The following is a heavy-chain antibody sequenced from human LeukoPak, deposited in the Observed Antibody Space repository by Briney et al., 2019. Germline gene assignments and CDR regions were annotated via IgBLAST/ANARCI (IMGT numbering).Heavy chain of an antibody. D-gene: IGHD2-2*01. CDR1: GYTLTELS. CDR3: ATSIVPAAIEGYYYYMDV. J-gene: IGHJ6*03. CDR2: FDPEDGET. V-gene: IGHV1-24*01. Sequence: ASVKVSCKVSGYTLTELSMHWVRQAPGKELECMGGFDPEDGETIYAQKFQGRVTMTEDTSTDTAYMELSSLRSEDTAVYYCATSIVPAAIEGYYYYMDVWGKGTTVTVSS.